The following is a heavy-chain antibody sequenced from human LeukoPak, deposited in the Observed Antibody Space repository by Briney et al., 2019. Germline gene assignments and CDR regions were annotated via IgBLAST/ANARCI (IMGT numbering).Heavy chain of an antibody. CDR1: GFTFSSYA. CDR2: ITDSGTGT. Sequence: GGSLRLSCAASGFTFSSYALSWVRQAPGKGLEWVSGITDSGTGTYYADSVKGRFTISRDNAKNSLYLQMNSLRAEDTAVYYCARAWSGYTYGYYYWGQGTLVTVSS. D-gene: IGHD5-18*01. CDR3: ARAWSGYTYGYYY. V-gene: IGHV3-23*01. J-gene: IGHJ4*02.